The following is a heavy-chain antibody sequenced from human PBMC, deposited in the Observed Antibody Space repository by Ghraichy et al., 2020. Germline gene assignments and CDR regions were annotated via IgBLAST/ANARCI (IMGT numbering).Heavy chain of an antibody. V-gene: IGHV1-24*01. CDR3: ATSQVLRFLEWLPEFRYYYYGMDV. J-gene: IGHJ6*02. CDR1: GYTLTELS. D-gene: IGHD3-3*01. Sequence: ASVKVSCKVSGYTLTELSMHWVRQAPGKGLEWMGGFDPEDGETIYAQKFQGRVTMTEDTSTDTAYMELSSLRSEDTAVYYCATSQVLRFLEWLPEFRYYYYGMDVWGQGTTVTVSS. CDR2: FDPEDGET.